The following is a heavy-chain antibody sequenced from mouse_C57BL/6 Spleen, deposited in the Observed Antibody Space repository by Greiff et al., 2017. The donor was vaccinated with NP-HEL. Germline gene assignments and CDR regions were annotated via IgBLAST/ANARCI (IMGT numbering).Heavy chain of an antibody. CDR2: IDPETGGT. CDR3: TREDYDYDGHYAMDY. V-gene: IGHV1-15*01. J-gene: IGHJ4*01. D-gene: IGHD2-4*01. CDR1: GYTFTDYE. Sequence: VQLQQSGAELVRPGASVTLSCKASGYTFTDYEMHWVKQTPVHGLEWIGAIDPETGGTAYNQKFKGKAILTADKSSSTAYMELRSLTSEDSAVYYCTREDYDYDGHYAMDYWGQGTSVTVSS.